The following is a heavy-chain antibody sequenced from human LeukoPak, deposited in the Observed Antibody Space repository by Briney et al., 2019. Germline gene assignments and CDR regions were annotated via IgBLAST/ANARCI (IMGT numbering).Heavy chain of an antibody. CDR2: ISSSSSYI. Sequence: GGSLRLSCAASGFTFSSYSMNWVRQAPGKGLEWVSSISSSSSYIYYADSVKGRFTISRDNAKNTLYLQMNSLRAEDTAVYYCAKDLLYASGPNWFDPWGQGTLVTVSS. D-gene: IGHD3-10*01. V-gene: IGHV3-21*04. J-gene: IGHJ5*02. CDR1: GFTFSSYS. CDR3: AKDLLYASGPNWFDP.